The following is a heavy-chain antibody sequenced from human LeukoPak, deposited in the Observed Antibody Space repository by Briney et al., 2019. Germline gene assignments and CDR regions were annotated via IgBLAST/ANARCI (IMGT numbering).Heavy chain of an antibody. V-gene: IGHV3-11*01. CDR3: AKGPMGRYFDWLLSHYYYYMDV. Sequence: GGSLRLSCAASGLRFSDYYVSWIRQAPGKGLQWVSYISSGGDIMHYADSVKGRFTISRDNSKNSLYLQMNSLRTEDTALYYCAKGPMGRYFDWLLSHYYYYMDVWGKGTTVTVSS. CDR1: GLRFSDYY. D-gene: IGHD3-9*01. J-gene: IGHJ6*03. CDR2: ISSGGDIM.